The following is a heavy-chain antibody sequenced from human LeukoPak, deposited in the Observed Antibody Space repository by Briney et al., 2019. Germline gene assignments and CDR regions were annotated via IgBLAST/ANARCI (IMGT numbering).Heavy chain of an antibody. Sequence: GGSLRLSCAASGFTFSRFAMSWVRQAPGKGLEWVSGISGSGDSTYYADSVKGRFTISRDNSKNALYLQMNGLRAEDTAVYYCATYRRGYHDSSESYYFDYWGQGTLVTVSS. J-gene: IGHJ4*02. CDR1: GFTFSRFA. V-gene: IGHV3-23*01. CDR3: ATYRRGYHDSSESYYFDY. D-gene: IGHD3-22*01. CDR2: ISGSGDST.